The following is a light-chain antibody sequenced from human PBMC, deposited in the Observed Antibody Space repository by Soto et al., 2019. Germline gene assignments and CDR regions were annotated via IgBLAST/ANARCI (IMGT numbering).Light chain of an antibody. CDR3: NSYTGTSALV. CDR1: SSDVGSYKY. Sequence: QLVLTQPASVSGSPGQSITISCTGTSSDVGSYKYVCWYQQHPGQAPKLIIYDVSNRPSGVSDRFSGSKSGNTASLTISGLQAEDEADYYCNSYTGTSALVFGTGTKLTVL. V-gene: IGLV2-14*01. CDR2: DVS. J-gene: IGLJ1*01.